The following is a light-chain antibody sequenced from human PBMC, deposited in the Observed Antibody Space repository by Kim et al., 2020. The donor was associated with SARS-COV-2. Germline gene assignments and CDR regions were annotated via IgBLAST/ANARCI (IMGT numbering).Light chain of an antibody. J-gene: IGKJ4*01. CDR3: QQYNSYPLT. V-gene: IGKV1-16*02. CDR2: AAC. CDR1: QSMSNY. Sequence: ALVGDIVTITWRANQSMSNYLAWFQQIPGKAPETLIYAACSLQSGVPSKFSGSGSWTDFTLTISSLQPEDFATYYCQQYNSYPLTFGGGTKVDIK.